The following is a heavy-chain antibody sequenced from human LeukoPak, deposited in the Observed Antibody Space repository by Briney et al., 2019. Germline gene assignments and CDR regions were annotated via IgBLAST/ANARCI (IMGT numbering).Heavy chain of an antibody. D-gene: IGHD2-15*01. CDR3: ARVGRYCSGGSCYSESIDY. Sequence: GGSLTLSCGGSGFTFSSYAMSWLRQAPGKGLEWVSAISGSGTDTFYANSVKGRFTIYRDNPKNTLYLQMNSLRAEDTAVYYCARVGRYCSGGSCYSESIDYWGQGTLVTVSS. CDR2: ISGSGTDT. J-gene: IGHJ4*02. V-gene: IGHV3-23*01. CDR1: GFTFSSYA.